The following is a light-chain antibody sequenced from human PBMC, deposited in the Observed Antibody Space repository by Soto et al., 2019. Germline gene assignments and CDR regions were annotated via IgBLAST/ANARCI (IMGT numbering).Light chain of an antibody. J-gene: IGKJ2*01. V-gene: IGKV3-15*01. CDR3: QQYTNWPYT. Sequence: EIVMTQSPATLSVSPGERASLSCRASQSVGSNLAWYQQTAGQAPRLLIYGASTRATGIPARFSGSGSGTEFTITISSLQSEDFAVYSCQQYTNWPYTFGQGPKLEIK. CDR1: QSVGSN. CDR2: GAS.